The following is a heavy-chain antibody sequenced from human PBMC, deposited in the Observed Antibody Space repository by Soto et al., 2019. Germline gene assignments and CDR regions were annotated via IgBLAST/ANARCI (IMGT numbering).Heavy chain of an antibody. J-gene: IGHJ4*02. D-gene: IGHD1-26*01. CDR3: VRGYSDY. CDR1: GFTLSSYW. Sequence: GGSLRLSCAASGFTLSSYWMHWVRQVPGQGLVWVSRINTDGSATNYADSVKGRFTMSRDNARNTMYLQMNSLRAEDTAVYYCVRGYSDYWGQGTLVTVSS. CDR2: INTDGSAT. V-gene: IGHV3-74*01.